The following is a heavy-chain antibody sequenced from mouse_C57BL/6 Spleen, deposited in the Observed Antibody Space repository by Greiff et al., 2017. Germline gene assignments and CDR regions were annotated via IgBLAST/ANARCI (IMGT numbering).Heavy chain of an antibody. D-gene: IGHD1-1*01. Sequence: EVKLVESGGGLVQPGGSLKLSCAASGFTFSDYGMAWVRQAPRKGPEWVAFISNLAYSIYYADPVTGRFTLSRENATNTLYLEMSSLRSEDTAMYSCARQGLGTNVVADYAMDYWGQGTSVTVSS. V-gene: IGHV5-15*04. CDR2: ISNLAYSI. J-gene: IGHJ4*01. CDR1: GFTFSDYG. CDR3: ARQGLGTNVVADYAMDY.